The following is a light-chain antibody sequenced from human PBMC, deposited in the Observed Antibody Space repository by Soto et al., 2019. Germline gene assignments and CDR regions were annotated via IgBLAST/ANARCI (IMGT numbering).Light chain of an antibody. CDR3: SSYTSTTTRV. CDR1: SSDVGGYNY. V-gene: IGLV2-14*03. Sequence: QCALTQPASVSGSPGQSITISCTGTSSDVGGYNYVSWYQQHPGKGPKLMIYEVSNRPSGVSNRFSGSKSGNTATLTISGLQAEDEADYYCSSYTSTTTRVFGTGTKVTVL. CDR2: EVS. J-gene: IGLJ1*01.